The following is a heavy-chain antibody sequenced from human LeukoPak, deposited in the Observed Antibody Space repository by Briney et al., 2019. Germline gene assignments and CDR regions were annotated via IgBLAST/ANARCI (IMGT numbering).Heavy chain of an antibody. J-gene: IGHJ5*02. Sequence: SETLSLTCTVSGGSISSSSYYWGWIRQPPGKGLEWIGSIYYSGSTYYNPSLKSRVTISVDTSKNQFSLKLSSVTAADTAVYYCARVDNGITMIVPGFDPWGQGTLVTVSS. CDR2: IYYSGST. D-gene: IGHD3-22*01. V-gene: IGHV4-39*07. CDR1: GGSISSSSYY. CDR3: ARVDNGITMIVPGFDP.